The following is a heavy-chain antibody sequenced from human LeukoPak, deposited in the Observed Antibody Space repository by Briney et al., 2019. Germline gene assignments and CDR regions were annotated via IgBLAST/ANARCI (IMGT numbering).Heavy chain of an antibody. CDR3: AKDLPGGEDDY. J-gene: IGHJ4*02. V-gene: IGHV3-23*01. CDR2: ISGSGGST. CDR1: GFTFSSYG. D-gene: IGHD3-16*01. Sequence: GRSLRLSCAASGFTFSSYGMHWVRQAPGKGLEWVSAISGSGGSTYYADSVKGRFTISRDNSKNTLYLQMNSLRAEDTAVYYCAKDLPGGEDDYWGQGTLVTVSS.